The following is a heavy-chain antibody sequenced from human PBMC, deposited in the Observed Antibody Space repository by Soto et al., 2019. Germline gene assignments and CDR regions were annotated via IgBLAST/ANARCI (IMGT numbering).Heavy chain of an antibody. CDR3: ARKYQVLHRDADWDYGMDL. V-gene: IGHV1-69*01. CDR1: GGTFSTYA. Sequence: QVQLVQSGAEVKKPGSSVKVSCKASGGTFSTYAISCVRQAPGQGLEWMGGVLPIFGTTKSSQRFQDRVTVTADESTSTAYMELSSRRSADMAVYYCARKYQVLHRDADWDYGMDLLRQGTTVTVSS. D-gene: IGHD2-2*01. CDR2: VLPIFGTT. J-gene: IGHJ6*02.